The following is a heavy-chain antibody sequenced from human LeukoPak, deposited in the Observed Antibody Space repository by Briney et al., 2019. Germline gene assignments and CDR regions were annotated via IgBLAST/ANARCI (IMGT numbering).Heavy chain of an antibody. CDR1: GDSISSYY. J-gene: IGHJ4*02. V-gene: IGHV4-4*07. Sequence: SETLSLTCTVSGDSISSYYWSWIRQPAGKGLEWIGRIYTSGSTKYNPSLKSRVTMSVDTSKNQFSLKLSSVAAADTAGYYCARGIHTAGGYGIDYWGQGTPVTVSS. CDR2: IYTSGST. CDR3: ARGIHTAGGYGIDY. D-gene: IGHD5-18*01.